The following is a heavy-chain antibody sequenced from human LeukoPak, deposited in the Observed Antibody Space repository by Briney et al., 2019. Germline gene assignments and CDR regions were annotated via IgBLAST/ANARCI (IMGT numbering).Heavy chain of an antibody. CDR2: ISGSGGST. V-gene: IGHV3-23*01. D-gene: IGHD5-18*01. CDR1: GFTFSSYA. CDR3: AKDGRPGYGYGAEIDY. J-gene: IGHJ4*02. Sequence: GGSLRLSCAASGFTFSSYAMSWVRQAPGKGLEWVSAISGSGGSTYYADSVKGRFTISRDNSKNTLYLQMNSLRAEDTAVYYCAKDGRPGYGYGAEIDYWGQGTLVTVSS.